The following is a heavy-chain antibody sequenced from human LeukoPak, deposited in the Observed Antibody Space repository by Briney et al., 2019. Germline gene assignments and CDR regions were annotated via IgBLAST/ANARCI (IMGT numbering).Heavy chain of an antibody. D-gene: IGHD3-22*01. Sequence: SVKVSCKASGYSFTGYYIYWVRQAPGQGLEWMGWINPNSGDTTYAQNFQGWVTMTRDTSITTAYMELSRLRSDDTAVYYCARELGTSGYYGVDYWGQGTLVTVSS. V-gene: IGHV1-2*04. CDR2: INPNSGDT. CDR3: ARELGTSGYYGVDY. CDR1: GYSFTGYY. J-gene: IGHJ4*02.